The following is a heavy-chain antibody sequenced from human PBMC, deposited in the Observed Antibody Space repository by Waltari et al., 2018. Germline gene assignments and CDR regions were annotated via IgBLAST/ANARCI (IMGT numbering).Heavy chain of an antibody. CDR2: IIGSGGST. Sequence: EVQLVESGGGLVQPGGSLRLSCAASGFNFSSYAMSWVRQTPGKWLGLVPGIIGSGGSTYNADSVKGRFTISRDNSKNTLYLQMNSLRAEDTAVYYCAKSRDYDYIWGSYSYWGQGTLVTVSS. J-gene: IGHJ4*02. D-gene: IGHD3-16*01. CDR3: AKSRDYDYIWGSYSY. V-gene: IGHV3-23*04. CDR1: GFNFSSYA.